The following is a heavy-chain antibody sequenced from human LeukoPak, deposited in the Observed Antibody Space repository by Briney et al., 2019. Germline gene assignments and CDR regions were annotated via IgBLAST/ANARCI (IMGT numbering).Heavy chain of an antibody. V-gene: IGHV3-23*01. D-gene: IGHD1-7*01. CDR2: IGSSET. CDR3: AADGVPGNSLWDYFAS. CDR1: GFTFNLRA. Sequence: GSLRLSCAASGFTFNLRAMSWVRQAPGKGLEWVASIGSSETFYADSVEGRFTVSRDNSKNTLYLQLNSLTVEDTAVYYCAADGVPGNSLWDYFASWGQGTLVTVSS. J-gene: IGHJ4*02.